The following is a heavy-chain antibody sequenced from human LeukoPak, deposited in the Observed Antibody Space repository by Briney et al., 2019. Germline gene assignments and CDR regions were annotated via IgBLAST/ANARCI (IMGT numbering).Heavy chain of an antibody. V-gene: IGHV3-7*01. CDR1: AFIFGAYW. CDR2: INQDGSEK. CDR3: LRSLGWSGTRDY. D-gene: IGHD3-10*01. J-gene: IGHJ4*02. Sequence: GGSLRLSCAASAFIFGAYWMTWVRQAPGKGLEWVANINQDGSEKYYVDSVKGRFTISRDNAKKSLFLQMNSLTAEDTALSYGLRSLGWSGTRDYWGQGTLVTVSS.